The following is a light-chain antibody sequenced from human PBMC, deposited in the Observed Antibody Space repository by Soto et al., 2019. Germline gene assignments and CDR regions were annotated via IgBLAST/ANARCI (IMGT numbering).Light chain of an antibody. CDR1: QSLLHSNGYNY. CDR2: SGS. V-gene: IGKV2-28*01. Sequence: DIVMTQSPLSLPVTPGEPASISCRSSQSLLHSNGYNYLDWYLQKPGQSPQLLIYSGSNRASGVPDRFSGSGSGTHFTLTISSVEAEDVGVYYCLQALQTPPTFGQGTRLEIK. J-gene: IGKJ5*01. CDR3: LQALQTPPT.